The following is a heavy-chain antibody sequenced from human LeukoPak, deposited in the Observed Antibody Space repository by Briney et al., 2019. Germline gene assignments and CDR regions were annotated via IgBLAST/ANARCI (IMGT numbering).Heavy chain of an antibody. CDR3: ARSVATIWVPDAFDI. CDR2: LYYSGNT. CDR1: GGSISSGGCY. J-gene: IGHJ3*02. V-gene: IGHV4-39*01. D-gene: IGHD5-12*01. Sequence: SEILSLTCTVSGGSISSGGCYWGWIRQPPGKGLEWIGSLYYSGNTYYNPSLKSRVTISVDTSKNQFSLKLSSVTAADTAVYYCARSVATIWVPDAFDIWGQGTMVTVSS.